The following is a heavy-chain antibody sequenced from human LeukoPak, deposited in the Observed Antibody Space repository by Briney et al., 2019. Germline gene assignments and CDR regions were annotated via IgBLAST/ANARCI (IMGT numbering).Heavy chain of an antibody. D-gene: IGHD3-10*01. CDR3: AKDRSRILLWFGELLYSWLDP. J-gene: IGHJ5*02. V-gene: IGHV3-23*01. Sequence: GGSLRLSCAASGFTFSSYAMSWVRQAPGKGLEWVSAISGSGGSTYYADSVKGRFTISRDNSKNTLYLQMNSLRAEDTAVYYCAKDRSRILLWFGELLYSWLDPWGQGTLVTVSS. CDR1: GFTFSSYA. CDR2: ISGSGGST.